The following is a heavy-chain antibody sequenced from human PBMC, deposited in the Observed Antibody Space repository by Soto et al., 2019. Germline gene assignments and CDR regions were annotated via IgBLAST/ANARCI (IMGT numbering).Heavy chain of an antibody. J-gene: IGHJ5*02. CDR2: ISYDGNNI. CDR1: GFTFNSYG. V-gene: IGHV3-30*18. D-gene: IGHD2-8*01. CDR3: AKDVGYCTNGVCLYNWFDP. Sequence: QVQLVESGGGVVQPGRSPRLSCAASGFTFNSYGIHWVRQAPGKALEWVAVISYDGNNIYYGDSVQGRFTISRDNSKNTIYLQMNSLRAEDTAVYYCAKDVGYCTNGVCLYNWFDPWGQGTLVTVSS.